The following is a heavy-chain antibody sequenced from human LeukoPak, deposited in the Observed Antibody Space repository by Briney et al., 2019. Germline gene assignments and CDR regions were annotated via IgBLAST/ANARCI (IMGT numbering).Heavy chain of an antibody. D-gene: IGHD4-17*01. Sequence: GGSLRLSCAASGFRITNVWMNWVRQAPGKGLEWVGRIKTKADGGTTDYAAPVKGRFAISRDDSKNTLYLHMNSLKTEDTAVYYCTTDRGDYGIPFWGQGTLVTVSS. J-gene: IGHJ4*02. CDR2: IKTKADGGTT. V-gene: IGHV3-15*07. CDR1: GFRITNVW. CDR3: TTDRGDYGIPF.